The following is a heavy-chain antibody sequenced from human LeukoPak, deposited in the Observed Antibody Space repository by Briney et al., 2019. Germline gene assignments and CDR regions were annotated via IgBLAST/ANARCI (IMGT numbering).Heavy chain of an antibody. CDR2: IYYSGST. V-gene: IGHV4-39*07. CDR3: ATARAPNWFDP. CDR1: GGSISSHF. Sequence: KSSETLSLTCTVSGGSISSHFWTWIRQPPGKGLEWIGSIYYSGSTYYNPSLKSRVTISVDTSKNQFSLKLSSVTAADTAVYYCATARAPNWFDPWGQGTLVTVSS. J-gene: IGHJ5*02.